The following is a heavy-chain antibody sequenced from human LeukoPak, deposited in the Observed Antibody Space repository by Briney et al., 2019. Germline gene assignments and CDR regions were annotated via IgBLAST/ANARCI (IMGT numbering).Heavy chain of an antibody. CDR3: ARDYVVVPTAPCGY. D-gene: IGHD2-2*01. V-gene: IGHV1-18*01. CDR2: ISAYNGNT. CDR1: GYTFTSYG. J-gene: IGHJ4*02. Sequence: ASVKVSCKASGYTFTSYGINWVRRAPGQGLEWMGWISAYNGNTNYAQKFQGRVTMTTDTSTSTAYMELRSLRSDDTAVYYCARDYVVVPTAPCGYWGQGTLVTVSS.